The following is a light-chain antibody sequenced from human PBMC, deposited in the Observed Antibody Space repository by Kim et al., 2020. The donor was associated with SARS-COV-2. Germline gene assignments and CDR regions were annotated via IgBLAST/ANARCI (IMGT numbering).Light chain of an antibody. CDR1: SGSIDSHS. J-gene: IGLJ2*01. CDR3: QSYYDSEYHWV. CDR2: ATN. Sequence: CHRTSGSIDSHSVQWFQNRPGSPQAIVMYATNRRPSGVPDRFSGSIDSSSNSASLTISGLKTEDEAAYYCQSYYDSEYHWVFGGGTQLTVL. V-gene: IGLV6-57*01.